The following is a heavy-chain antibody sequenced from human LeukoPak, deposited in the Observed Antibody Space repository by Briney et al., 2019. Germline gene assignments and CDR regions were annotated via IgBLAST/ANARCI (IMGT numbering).Heavy chain of an antibody. J-gene: IGHJ4*02. CDR1: GFTFSSNW. D-gene: IGHD4-23*01. Sequence: PGGSLRLSCAASGFTFSSNWMSWVRQAPGKGLEWVAVIWYDGSSKYYADSVKGRFTISRDNSKNALYLQMNSLRAEDTAVYYCAREPGGYFDYWGQGSLVTVSS. CDR3: AREPGGYFDY. V-gene: IGHV3-33*08. CDR2: IWYDGSSK.